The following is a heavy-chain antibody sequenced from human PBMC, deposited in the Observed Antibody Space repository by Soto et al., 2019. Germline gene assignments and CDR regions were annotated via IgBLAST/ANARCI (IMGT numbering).Heavy chain of an antibody. D-gene: IGHD3-10*01. CDR1: GGSISSGVYY. J-gene: IGHJ3*01. CDR2: IYDSGST. CDR3: ARGSRWVRGDREAFEF. Sequence: QVQLQESGPGLLKPSQTLSLTCTVSGGSISSGVYYWSWIRQHPGKGLEWIGYIYDSGSTYYNPSLKRRVTISVDTSKNQFSLKLSSVTAADTAVYYCARGSRWVRGDREAFEFWGQGTMVTVSS. V-gene: IGHV4-31*03.